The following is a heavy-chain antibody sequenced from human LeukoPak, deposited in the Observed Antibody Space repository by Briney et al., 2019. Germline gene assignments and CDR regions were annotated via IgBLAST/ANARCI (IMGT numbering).Heavy chain of an antibody. CDR3: AGTMGGYFQH. V-gene: IGHV6-1*01. CDR2: TYYRSKWNN. CDR1: GDSVSSNSAA. D-gene: IGHD3-16*01. Sequence: SQTLSLTCAISGDSVSSNSAAWDWVRQSPSRGLEWLGRTYYRSKWNNNYAISVKSRITINSDTSKNQFSLQLNSVNPEDTAVYYCAGTMGGYFQHWGQGTLVTVSS. J-gene: IGHJ1*01.